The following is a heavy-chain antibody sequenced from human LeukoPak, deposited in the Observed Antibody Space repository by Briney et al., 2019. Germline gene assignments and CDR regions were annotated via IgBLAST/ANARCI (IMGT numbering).Heavy chain of an antibody. V-gene: IGHV4-39*01. D-gene: IGHD3-10*01. CDR3: ARRSYGVPFDP. CDR1: GASINSGTYY. CDR2: FSYSGNI. J-gene: IGHJ5*02. Sequence: PSETLSLTCTVSGASINSGTYYWGWVRQPPGKGLEWIGTFSYSGNIYYNPSLKSRVTISVDMSKNQFSLELTSVTAADTAVYYCARRSYGVPFDPWGQGILVTVSS.